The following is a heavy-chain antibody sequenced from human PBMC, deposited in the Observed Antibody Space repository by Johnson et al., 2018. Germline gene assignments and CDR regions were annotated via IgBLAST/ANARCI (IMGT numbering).Heavy chain of an antibody. Sequence: VQLVQSGGGAVRPGGSLRLSCAASGFPFDDYGMSWVRQAPGKGLEWVSGINWNGGSTGYADSVKGRFTISRDNSKKPLYVQMNSLRGEDTAGYYCAKESSYWNGGSCYPGGAFVIWGQGTRVTVSS. CDR2: INWNGGST. CDR3: AKESSYWNGGSCYPGGAFVI. J-gene: IGHJ3*02. D-gene: IGHD2-15*01. CDR1: GFPFDDYG. V-gene: IGHV3-20*04.